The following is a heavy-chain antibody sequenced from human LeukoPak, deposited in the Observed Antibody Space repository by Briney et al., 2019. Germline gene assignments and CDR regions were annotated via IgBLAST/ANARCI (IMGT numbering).Heavy chain of an antibody. D-gene: IGHD4-17*01. J-gene: IGHJ3*02. CDR3: ARDGDYDAFDI. CDR2: ISSSSSYI. CDR1: GFTFSSYS. Sequence: GGSLRLSCAASGFTFSSYSMNWVRQAPGKGLEWVSSISSSSSYIYYADSVKGRFTISRDNSKNTLYLQMNSLRAEDTAVYYCARDGDYDAFDIWGQGTMVTVSS. V-gene: IGHV3-21*04.